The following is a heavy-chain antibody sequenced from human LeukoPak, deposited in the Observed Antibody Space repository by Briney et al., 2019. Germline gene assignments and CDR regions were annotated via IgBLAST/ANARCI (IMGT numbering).Heavy chain of an antibody. V-gene: IGHV1-2*02. CDR2: INPKSSDT. CDR3: ARPPVSGSVFGGFDY. CDR1: GGAFNDFA. D-gene: IGHD2-8*02. Sequence: PSVKVSCKASGGAFNDFAINWVRQAPGQGLEWMGWINPKSSDTNFAQKFQGRVSLTRDTSVTTAYMELTRLRSDDTAVYYCARPPVSGSVFGGFDYWGQGTLVTVSS. J-gene: IGHJ4*02.